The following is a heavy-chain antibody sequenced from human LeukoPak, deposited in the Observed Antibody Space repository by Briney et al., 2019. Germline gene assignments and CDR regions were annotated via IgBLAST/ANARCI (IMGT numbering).Heavy chain of an antibody. Sequence: SGPTLVNPTQTLTLTCTFSGFSLSTSGVGVGWIRQPPGKALEWLALIYWNDDKRYSPSLKSRLTITKDTSKNQVVLPMTNMDPVDTATYYCAHRRERSYYDYWGQGTLVTVSS. CDR1: GFSLSTSGVG. J-gene: IGHJ4*02. V-gene: IGHV2-5*01. D-gene: IGHD5-24*01. CDR3: AHRRERSYYDY. CDR2: IYWNDDK.